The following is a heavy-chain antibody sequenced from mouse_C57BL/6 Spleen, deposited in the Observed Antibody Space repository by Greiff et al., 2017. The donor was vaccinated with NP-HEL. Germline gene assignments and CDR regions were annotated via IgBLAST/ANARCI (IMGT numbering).Heavy chain of an antibody. D-gene: IGHD1-1*01. CDR1: GYAFSSSW. V-gene: IGHV1-82*01. CDR2: IYPGDGDT. Sequence: QVQLQQSGPELVKPGASVKISCKASGYAFSSSWMNWVKQRPGKGLEWIGRIYPGDGDTNYNGKFKGKATLTADKSSSTAYMQLSSLTSEDSAVYFCARYTTVVNYAMDYWGQGTSVTVSS. J-gene: IGHJ4*01. CDR3: ARYTTVVNYAMDY.